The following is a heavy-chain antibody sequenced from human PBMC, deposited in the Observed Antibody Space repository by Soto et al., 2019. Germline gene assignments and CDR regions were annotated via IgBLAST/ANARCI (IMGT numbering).Heavy chain of an antibody. CDR3: AHTLVGYYDSSGYPSAEYFQH. CDR2: IYWDDDK. J-gene: IGHJ1*01. CDR1: GFSLSTSGVG. D-gene: IGHD3-22*01. V-gene: IGHV2-5*02. Sequence: SGPTLVNPTQTLTLTCSFSGFSLSTSGVGVGWIRQSPGKALEWLALIYWDDDKRYSPPLKSRLTITKDTSKNQVVLTMTNMDPVDTATYFCAHTLVGYYDSSGYPSAEYFQHWGQGTLVTVSS.